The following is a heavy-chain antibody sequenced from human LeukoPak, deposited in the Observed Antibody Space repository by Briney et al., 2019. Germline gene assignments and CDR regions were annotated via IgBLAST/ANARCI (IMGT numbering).Heavy chain of an antibody. CDR2: IEQDGSEE. V-gene: IGHV3-7*01. CDR1: GFTFRNYR. J-gene: IGHJ4*02. Sequence: PGGSLRLSCLASGFTFRNYRMSWVRQAPGKGPEWVANIEQDGSEEYYVDSVKGRFTISRDNAKNSLNLQMNSLRVEDTVVYYCARWAGVTDCWGQGTLVTVSS. D-gene: IGHD3-10*01. CDR3: ARWAGVTDC.